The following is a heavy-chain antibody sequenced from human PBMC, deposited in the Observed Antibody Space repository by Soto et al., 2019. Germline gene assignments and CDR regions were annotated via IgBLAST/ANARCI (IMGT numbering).Heavy chain of an antibody. V-gene: IGHV3-48*02. CDR1: GFTFSSSG. J-gene: IGHJ4*02. D-gene: IGHD6-19*01. CDR2: ISSRSSTI. CDR3: ASDRYSSGLNYY. Sequence: PRGSLRLSCAASGFTFSSSGMSWVRQAPGKGLEWVSYISSRSSTIYYADSVKGRFTISRDNAKNSLYLQMNSLRDEDTAVYFCASDRYSSGLNYYWGQGTLVTVSS.